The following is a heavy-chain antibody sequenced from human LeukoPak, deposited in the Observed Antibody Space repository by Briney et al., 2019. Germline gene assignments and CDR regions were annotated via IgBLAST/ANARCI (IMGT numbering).Heavy chain of an antibody. CDR1: GFTFSSYG. J-gene: IGHJ6*03. V-gene: IGHV3-33*06. D-gene: IGHD2-21*02. CDR3: AKDPRRCSGGYCWDYYYYMDV. CDR2: IWGEGSDK. Sequence: AGGSLRLSWAAAGFTFSSYGVYWVRQAAGKGLEWVAVIWGEGSDKYYPDSVECRFTFSRDNPKNTLYLQMNSLKVEDTAVYYRAKDPRRCSGGYCWDYYYYMDVWGKGPTVTVSS.